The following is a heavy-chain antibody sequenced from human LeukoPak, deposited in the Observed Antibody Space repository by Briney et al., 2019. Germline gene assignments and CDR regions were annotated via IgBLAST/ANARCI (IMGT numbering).Heavy chain of an antibody. Sequence: GESLKISCKGSGYSFSSYWIAWVRQMRGKGLEWMGIIYPGDSDSKYSRSFQGQVTTSADKSINTAYLQWSSLKASDSAMYYCARRLGGADVFDIWGQGTMVTVSS. V-gene: IGHV5-51*01. CDR2: IYPGDSDS. CDR3: ARRLGGADVFDI. D-gene: IGHD3-16*01. CDR1: GYSFSSYW. J-gene: IGHJ3*02.